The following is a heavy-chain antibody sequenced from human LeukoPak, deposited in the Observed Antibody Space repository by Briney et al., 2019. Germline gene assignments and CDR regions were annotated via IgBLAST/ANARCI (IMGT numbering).Heavy chain of an antibody. V-gene: IGHV3-30*14. J-gene: IGHJ4*02. D-gene: IGHD4/OR15-4a*01. Sequence: GGSLRLSCAASGFTFSSYAMHWVRQAPGKGLEWVAAISYDGNNKYYADSVKGRFTISRDNSKNTLYLQMNSLRADDTAVYYCARRAGAYSHPYDYWGQGTLVTVSS. CDR2: ISYDGNNK. CDR1: GFTFSSYA. CDR3: ARRAGAYSHPYDY.